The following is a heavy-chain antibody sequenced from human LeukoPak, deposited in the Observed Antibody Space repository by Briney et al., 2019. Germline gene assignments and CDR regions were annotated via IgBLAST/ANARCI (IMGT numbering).Heavy chain of an antibody. J-gene: IGHJ4*02. Sequence: SETLSLTCTVSGGSISSGGCYWGWIRQPSGKGLEWIGSIYYSGGTYYNPSLKSRVTISVDTSKNQFSLKLSSVTAADTAVYYCARDRGIIGSDYWGQGTLVTVSS. V-gene: IGHV4-39*07. CDR3: ARDRGIIGSDY. CDR2: IYYSGGT. CDR1: GGSISSGGCY. D-gene: IGHD1-20*01.